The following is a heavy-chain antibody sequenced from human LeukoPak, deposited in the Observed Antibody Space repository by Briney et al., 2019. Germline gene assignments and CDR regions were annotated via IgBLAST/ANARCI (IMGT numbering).Heavy chain of an antibody. D-gene: IGHD2-8*01. J-gene: IGHJ2*01. CDR2: IYHSGST. CDR1: GYSISSGYY. CDR3: AGDVDIVLMVYDRYFDL. V-gene: IGHV4-38-2*02. Sequence: SETLSLTCTVSGYSISSGYYWGWIRQPPGKGLEWIGSIYHSGSTYYNPSLKSRVPISVDTSKHQFSLTLSSVTAAETAVYYCAGDVDIVLMVYDRYFDLWGRGTLVTVSS.